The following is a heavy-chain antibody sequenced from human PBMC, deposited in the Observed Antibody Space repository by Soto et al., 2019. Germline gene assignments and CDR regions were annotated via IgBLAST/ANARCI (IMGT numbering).Heavy chain of an antibody. J-gene: IGHJ5*02. CDR2: MNPNSGNT. V-gene: IGHV1-8*01. CDR3: ACPELGYCSGGSCSDDNWFAP. Sequence: ASVKVSCKASGYTFTSYDINWVRQATGQGLEWMGWMNPNSGNTGYAQKFQGRATMTRNTSISTAYMELSSLRSEDTAVYYCACPELGYCSGGSCSDDNWFAPWGQGTLVTVSS. CDR1: GYTFTSYD. D-gene: IGHD2-15*01.